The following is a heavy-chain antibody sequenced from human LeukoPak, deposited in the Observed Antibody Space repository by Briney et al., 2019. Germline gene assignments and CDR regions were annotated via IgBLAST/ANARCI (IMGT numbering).Heavy chain of an antibody. CDR2: INPKTGGI. J-gene: IGHJ5*02. CDR1: GYNFTDSY. CDR3: SREDWKYNWFDP. D-gene: IGHD1-1*01. Sequence: GASVKVSCKASGYNFTDSYINWLRQAPGQGLEWLGWINPKTGGIKYAQRFKGGVTMTRDTSIDTAYMELTRLAPDDTALYYCSREDWKYNWFDPWGQGTLVTVSS. V-gene: IGHV1-2*02.